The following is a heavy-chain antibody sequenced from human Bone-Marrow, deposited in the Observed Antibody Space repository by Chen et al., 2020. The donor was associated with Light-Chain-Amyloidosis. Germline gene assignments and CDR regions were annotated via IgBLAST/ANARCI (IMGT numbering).Heavy chain of an antibody. D-gene: IGHD3-9*01. CDR2: INPNSGGT. CDR1: GYTFTGYY. CDR3: ARDRGYDILTGYAFDI. J-gene: IGHJ3*02. V-gene: IGHV1-2*06. Sequence: QVQLVQSGAEVKKPGASVKASCKASGYTFTGYYMHWVRQAPGQGLEWMGRINPNSGGTNYAQKFQGRVTMTRDTSISTAYMELSRLRSDDTAVYYCARDRGYDILTGYAFDIWGQGTMVTVSS.